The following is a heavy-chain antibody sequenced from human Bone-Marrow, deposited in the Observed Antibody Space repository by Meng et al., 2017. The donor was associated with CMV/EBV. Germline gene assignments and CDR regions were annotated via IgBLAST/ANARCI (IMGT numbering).Heavy chain of an antibody. Sequence: GESLKISCAASGFTFSSYWMHWVRQAPGKGLVWVSRINSDGSSTSYADSVKGRFTISRDNAKNTLYLQMNSLRDEDTAIYYCAREISSLGERYDYWGQGTLVTVSS. J-gene: IGHJ4*02. CDR1: GFTFSSYW. D-gene: IGHD3-10*01. CDR2: INSDGSST. V-gene: IGHV3-74*01. CDR3: AREISSLGERYDY.